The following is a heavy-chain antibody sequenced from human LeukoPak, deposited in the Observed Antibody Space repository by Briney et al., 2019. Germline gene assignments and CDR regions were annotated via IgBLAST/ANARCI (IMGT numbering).Heavy chain of an antibody. V-gene: IGHV4-4*07. J-gene: IGHJ6*03. D-gene: IGHD5-18*01. CDR3: ARDLGGYSDGSFYYYMDV. Sequence: PSETLSLTCTVSGVSVSTYYWSWIRQPAGKGLEFIGRFFTSGSSGTTNYNPSLKSLVTMSLDTSKNQFSLKLVSVTAADTAVYYCARDLGGYSDGSFYYYMDVWGKGTTVTVSS. CDR2: FFTSGSSGTT. CDR1: GVSVSTYY.